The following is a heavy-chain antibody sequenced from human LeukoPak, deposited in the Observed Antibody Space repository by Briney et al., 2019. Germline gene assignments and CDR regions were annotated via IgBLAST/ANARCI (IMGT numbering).Heavy chain of an antibody. V-gene: IGHV4-34*01. CDR1: GFSFGDYA. CDR2: INHSGST. J-gene: IGHJ6*03. Sequence: LRLSCTASGFSFGDYAMSWIRQPPGKGLEWIGEINHSGSTNYNPSLKSRVTISVDTSKNQFSLKLSSVTAADTAVYYCARGVRRSSGPYYYYYYMDVWGKGTTVTISS. CDR3: ARGVRRSSGPYYYYYYMDV. D-gene: IGHD6-25*01.